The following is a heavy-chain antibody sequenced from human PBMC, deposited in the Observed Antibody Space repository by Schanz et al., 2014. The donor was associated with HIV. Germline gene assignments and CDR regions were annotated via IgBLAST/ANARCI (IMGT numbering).Heavy chain of an antibody. CDR1: GFTFSSDA. Sequence: EVQLLESGGGLVQPGGSLRLSCTASGFTFSSDAMSWVRQAPGTGLEWVSSISSSSSYIYYADSMKGRFTISRDNAKNSLYLQMNSLRAEDTAVYFCARVGGWGAFDIWGQGTMVAVSS. CDR2: ISSSSSYI. CDR3: ARVGGWGAFDI. V-gene: IGHV3-21*04. J-gene: IGHJ3*02. D-gene: IGHD3-10*01.